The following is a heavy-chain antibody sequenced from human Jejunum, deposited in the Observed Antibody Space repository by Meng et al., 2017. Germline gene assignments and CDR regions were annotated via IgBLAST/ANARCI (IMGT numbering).Heavy chain of an antibody. CDR2: IGGNNGKT. CDR3: VRDEKQLIPAFDY. CDR1: VYFYTRFG. J-gene: IGHJ4*02. Sequence: PRQAFVYFYTRFGMFWWRQTPRQGLEWMGWIGGNNGKTDNAQKFQGRVILTTETSTSKAYMELRGLRSDDTAIYYCVRDEKQLIPAFDYWGQGTLVTVSS. V-gene: IGHV1-18*01. D-gene: IGHD6-13*01.